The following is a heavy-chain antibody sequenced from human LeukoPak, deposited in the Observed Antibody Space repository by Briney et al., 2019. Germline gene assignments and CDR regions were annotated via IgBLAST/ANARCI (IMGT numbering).Heavy chain of an antibody. CDR1: GYTFTAYY. V-gene: IGHV1-2*02. CDR3: ASEAYCSGGRCSVQSVAS. J-gene: IGHJ4*02. CDR2: IDSKNGDT. Sequence: ASVKVSFKASGYTFTAYYMHWVRQAPGQGLEWMGWIDSKNGDTKYAQKFQSRLIITRDTSIGIAYMELRSLISDDTAVYYCASEAYCSGGRCSVQSVASCGQGTPVTVSS. D-gene: IGHD2-15*01.